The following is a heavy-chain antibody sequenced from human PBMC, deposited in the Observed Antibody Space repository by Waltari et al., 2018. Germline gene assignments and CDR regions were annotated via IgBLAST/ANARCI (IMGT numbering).Heavy chain of an antibody. Sequence: QVKLVQSGAEVKKPGSSVKVPCKASGATFTSSAFSWVREAPGQGLEWMGGIIPIFGTANYAQKFQGRVTITADKSTSTAYMELSSLRSEDTAVYYCARVASNSIAAAGTGWFDPWGQGTLVTVSS. D-gene: IGHD6-13*01. CDR1: GATFTSSA. CDR3: ARVASNSIAAAGTGWFDP. CDR2: IIPIFGTA. J-gene: IGHJ5*02. V-gene: IGHV1-69*14.